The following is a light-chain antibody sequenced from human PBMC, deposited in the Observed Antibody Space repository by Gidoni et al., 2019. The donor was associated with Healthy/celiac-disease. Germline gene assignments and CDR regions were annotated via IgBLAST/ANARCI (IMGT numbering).Light chain of an antibody. CDR2: CAS. J-gene: IGKJ3*01. V-gene: IGKV3-15*01. Sequence: EIVMTQSPATLSVSPGERATLSCRASQSVSSNLAWYQQKPGQAPRLLIYCASTRATGIPARFSGSVSGTEFTLTISSLQSEDFAVYYCQQYNNWPPYTFGPGTKVDIK. CDR1: QSVSSN. CDR3: QQYNNWPPYT.